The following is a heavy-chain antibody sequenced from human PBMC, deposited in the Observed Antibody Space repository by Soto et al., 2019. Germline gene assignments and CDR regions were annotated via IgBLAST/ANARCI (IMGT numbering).Heavy chain of an antibody. CDR3: ARGGDEDGMDV. J-gene: IGHJ6*02. CDR2: IWYDGSNK. CDR1: GFTFSSYG. Sequence: QVQLVESGGGVVQPGRSLRLSCAASGFTFSSYGMHWVRQAPGKGLEWVAVIWYDGSNKYYADSVKGRFTISRDNSKNTLYLQMNSMRAEDTDVYYCARGGDEDGMDVWGQGTTVTVSS. D-gene: IGHD3-16*01. V-gene: IGHV3-33*01.